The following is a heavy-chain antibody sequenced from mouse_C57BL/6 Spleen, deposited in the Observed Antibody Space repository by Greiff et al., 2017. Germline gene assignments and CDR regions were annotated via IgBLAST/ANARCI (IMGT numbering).Heavy chain of an antibody. CDR2: INPGSGGT. CDR1: GYAFTNYL. Sequence: VQLQESGAELVRPGTSVKVSCKASGYAFTNYLIEWVKQRPGQGLEWIGVINPGSGGTNYNEKFKGKATLTADKSSSTAYMQRSSLTSEDSAVYFCARLNDYDGYAMDYWCQGTSVTVSS. J-gene: IGHJ4*01. D-gene: IGHD2-4*01. V-gene: IGHV1-54*01. CDR3: ARLNDYDGYAMDY.